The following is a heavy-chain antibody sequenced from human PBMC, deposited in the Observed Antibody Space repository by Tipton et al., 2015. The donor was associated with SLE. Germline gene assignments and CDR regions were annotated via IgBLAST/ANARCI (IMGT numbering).Heavy chain of an antibody. J-gene: IGHJ6*04. CDR3: ARLQFIFSGIDV. CDR2: IYSSGTT. D-gene: IGHD3-3*01. CDR1: GDSISSYY. V-gene: IGHV4-59*08. Sequence: TLSLTCTVSGDSISSYYWSWIRQAPGKGLEWLGYIYSSGTTNYNPSLNSRVTISVDTSKNQFSLRLSSVTAADTAVYYCARLQFIFSGIDVWGKGTTVTVSS.